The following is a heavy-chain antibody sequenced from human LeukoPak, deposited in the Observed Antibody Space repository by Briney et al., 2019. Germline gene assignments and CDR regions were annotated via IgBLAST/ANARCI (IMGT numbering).Heavy chain of an antibody. V-gene: IGHV4-34*01. Sequence: SETLSLTCAVYGGSFSGYYWSWIRQPPGKGLEWIGEINHSGSTNYNPSLKSRVTISVDTSKNQFSLKLSSVTAADTAVYYCARVHITMVRGVITNDAFDIWGQGTMVTVSS. CDR3: ARVHITMVRGVITNDAFDI. D-gene: IGHD3-10*01. J-gene: IGHJ3*02. CDR2: INHSGST. CDR1: GGSFSGYY.